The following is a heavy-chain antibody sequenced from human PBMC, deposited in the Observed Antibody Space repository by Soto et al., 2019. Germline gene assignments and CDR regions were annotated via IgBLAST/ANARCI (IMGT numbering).Heavy chain of an antibody. Sequence: QVQLVQSGAEVKKPGASVKVSCKASGYTFINYYMYWVRQAPGQGLEWMGIINPSGGTTSYAQKFQGRVTMTRDTSTSTVYMELSSLRSEDTAVYYCARGGEVRGVQQFDPWGQGTLVTVSS. CDR3: ARGGEVRGVQQFDP. CDR2: INPSGGTT. D-gene: IGHD3-10*01. J-gene: IGHJ5*02. CDR1: GYTFINYY. V-gene: IGHV1-46*03.